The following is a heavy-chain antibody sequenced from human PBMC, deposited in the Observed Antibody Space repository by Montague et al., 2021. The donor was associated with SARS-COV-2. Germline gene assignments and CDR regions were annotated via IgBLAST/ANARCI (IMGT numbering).Heavy chain of an antibody. Sequence: PALVKPTQTLTLTCTFSGFSLNTPEVAVGWIRQHPGKALEWLALIYGGDEKRYGPSLQSRLTITRDTSKSQVVLTMTNMDPVDTATYFCAHRFAGFFDYWGQGILVTVSS. V-gene: IGHV2-5*05. CDR3: AHRFAGFFDY. J-gene: IGHJ4*02. CDR2: IYGGDEK. CDR1: GFSLNTPEVA.